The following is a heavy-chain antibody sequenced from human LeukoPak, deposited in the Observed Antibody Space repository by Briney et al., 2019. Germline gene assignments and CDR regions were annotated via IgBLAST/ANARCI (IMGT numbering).Heavy chain of an antibody. CDR2: IFPFFGTA. CDR3: ARSRYFDWLSPYYYYGMDV. CDR1: LCTFSSYA. D-gene: IGHD3-9*01. Sequence: CSVTVSCKASLCTFSSYAISWVRQAPGQGLEGMGGIFPFFGTAHYAQKFQGRVAITADESTSTAYMELSRLRSEDTAVYYCARSRYFDWLSPYYYYGMDVWAKGTTVSVST. V-gene: IGHV1-69*01. J-gene: IGHJ6*04.